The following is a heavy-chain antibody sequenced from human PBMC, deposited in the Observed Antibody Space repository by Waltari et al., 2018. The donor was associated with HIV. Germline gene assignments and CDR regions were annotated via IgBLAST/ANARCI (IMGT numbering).Heavy chain of an antibody. J-gene: IGHJ4*02. CDR3: TTDPSPTSNFDY. CDR2: IKRKTDGGTT. Sequence: EVQLVESGGGLVKPGGSLRVSCAASGFTFSNAWMSWVRQAPGKGLEWVGRIKRKTDGGTTVYAAPVKGRFTISRDDSKNKLYLQMNSLKTEDTAVYYCTTDPSPTSNFDYWGQGTLVTVSS. V-gene: IGHV3-15*01. CDR1: GFTFSNAW.